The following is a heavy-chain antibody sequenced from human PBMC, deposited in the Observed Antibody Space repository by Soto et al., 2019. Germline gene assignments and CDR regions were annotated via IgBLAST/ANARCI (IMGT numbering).Heavy chain of an antibody. CDR1: GGSISSSHW. J-gene: IGHJ4*02. CDR2: IYHSGST. V-gene: IGHV4-4*02. D-gene: IGHD3-16*01. CDR3: GSSGGGEDY. Sequence: QVQLQESGPGLVKPSGTLSLSCAVSGGSISSSHWWTWVRQPPGKGLEWIGEIYHSGSTNYNPSLKSGVTASGDTSRNQFPLNLSSGTAGDTAVYYGGSSGGGEDYWGQGILVTVSS.